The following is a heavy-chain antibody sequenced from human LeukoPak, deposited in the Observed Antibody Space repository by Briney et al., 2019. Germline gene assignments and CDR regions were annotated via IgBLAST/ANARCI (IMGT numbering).Heavy chain of an antibody. Sequence: PGGSLRLSCAASGFTFSSYSMNWVRQAPGKGLEWVSYISSSSSTIYYADSVKGRFTISRDNAKNSLYLQMNSLRAEDTAVYYCAKELREARGAFDIWGQGTMVTVSS. D-gene: IGHD3-10*01. J-gene: IGHJ3*02. V-gene: IGHV3-48*01. CDR3: AKELREARGAFDI. CDR2: ISSSSSTI. CDR1: GFTFSSYS.